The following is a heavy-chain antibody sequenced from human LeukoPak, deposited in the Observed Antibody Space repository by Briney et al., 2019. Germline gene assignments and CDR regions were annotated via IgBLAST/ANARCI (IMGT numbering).Heavy chain of an antibody. CDR1: GFTFSNYG. J-gene: IGHJ4*02. CDR2: ISSDGSNN. CDR3: AKARGGYCSGTSCYANIDY. Sequence: GGSLRLSCAASGFTFSNYGMHWVRQAPGKGLEWVAVISSDGSNNYYADSMKGRFTISRDNSKNTLYLQMNSLRPEDTAVFYCAKARGGYCSGTSCYANIDYWGQGTLVTVSS. D-gene: IGHD2-2*01. V-gene: IGHV3-30*18.